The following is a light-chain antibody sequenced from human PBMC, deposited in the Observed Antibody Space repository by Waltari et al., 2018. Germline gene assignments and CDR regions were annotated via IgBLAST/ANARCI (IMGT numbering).Light chain of an antibody. Sequence: SYVLTQPPSVSMAPGKTARNTCGGNHVGTNSVQLYQQKPGQAPILVISHVSDRPSGIPERFSGSKSDNTATLTIYRVEAGDEADYYCQVGDSNSDPYVFGTGTKVTVL. V-gene: IGLV3-21*04. CDR1: HVGTNS. CDR2: HVS. CDR3: QVGDSNSDPYV. J-gene: IGLJ1*01.